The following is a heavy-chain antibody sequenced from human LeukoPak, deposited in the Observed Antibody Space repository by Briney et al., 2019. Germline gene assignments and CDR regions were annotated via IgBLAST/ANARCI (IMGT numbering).Heavy chain of an antibody. CDR2: ISGSGDNT. J-gene: IGHJ4*02. D-gene: IGHD4/OR15-4a*01. CDR3: AKGEGGAADY. CDR1: GFTFSSYA. Sequence: GGSLRLSCVVSGFTFSSYAMSWVRQAPGKGLEWVSGISGSGDNTYYADSVKGRFTISRDNSENTLYLQMHSLREEDTAVYYCAKGEGGAADYWGQGTLVTVSS. V-gene: IGHV3-23*01.